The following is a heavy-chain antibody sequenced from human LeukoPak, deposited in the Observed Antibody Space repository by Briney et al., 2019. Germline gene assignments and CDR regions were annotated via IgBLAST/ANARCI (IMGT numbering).Heavy chain of an antibody. CDR3: ARRLFVVTFGGVIVTKHFDY. D-gene: IGHD3-16*02. CDR1: GGSFSGDY. Sequence: SETLSLTCAVYGGSFSGDYWSWIRQPPGKGLEWIGEINHSGSTNYNPSLKSRVTISVDTFKNQFSLKLSSATAADTAVYYCARRLFVVTFGGVIVTKHFDYWGQGTLVTVSS. V-gene: IGHV4-34*01. J-gene: IGHJ4*02. CDR2: INHSGST.